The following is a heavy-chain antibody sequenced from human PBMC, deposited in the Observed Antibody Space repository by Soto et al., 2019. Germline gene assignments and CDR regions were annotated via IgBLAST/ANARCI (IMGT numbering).Heavy chain of an antibody. CDR1: GFTFTSSA. CDR2: IVVGSGNT. D-gene: IGHD3-22*01. V-gene: IGHV1-58*01. Sequence: SVKVSCKASGFTFTSSAVQCVRQARGQRLEWIGWIVVGSGNTNYAQKFQERVTITRDMSTSTAYMELSSLRSEDTAVYYCAAGLDYYDSSGPPYYYYGMDVWGQGTTVTVSS. CDR3: AAGLDYYDSSGPPYYYYGMDV. J-gene: IGHJ6*02.